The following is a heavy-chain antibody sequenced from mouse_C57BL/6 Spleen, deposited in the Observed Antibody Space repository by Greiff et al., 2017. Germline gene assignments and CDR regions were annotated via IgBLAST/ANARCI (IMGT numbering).Heavy chain of an antibody. CDR2: IYPGSGNT. CDR3: ARWYYGSSPFDY. D-gene: IGHD1-1*01. CDR1: GYSFTSYY. Sequence: VKLQESGPELVKPGASVKISCKASGYSFTSYYIHWVKQRPGQGLEWIGWIYPGSGNTKYNEKFKGKATLTADTSSSTAYMQLSSLTSEDSAVYYCARWYYGSSPFDYWGQGTTLTVSS. J-gene: IGHJ2*01. V-gene: IGHV1-66*01.